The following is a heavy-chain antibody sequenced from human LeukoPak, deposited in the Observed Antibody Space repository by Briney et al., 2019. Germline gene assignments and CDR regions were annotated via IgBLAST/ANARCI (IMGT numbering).Heavy chain of an antibody. CDR1: GFTFSSYW. Sequence: GGSLRLSCAASGFTFSSYWMHWVRQAPGKGLVWVSRINTDGSSTSYADSVKGRFTISRDNAKNTLYLQMNSLRAEDTAVYYCARGLNYYDSSGYLSIWGEGTLVTVSS. CDR2: INTDGSST. CDR3: ARGLNYYDSSGYLSI. J-gene: IGHJ4*02. D-gene: IGHD3-22*01. V-gene: IGHV3-74*01.